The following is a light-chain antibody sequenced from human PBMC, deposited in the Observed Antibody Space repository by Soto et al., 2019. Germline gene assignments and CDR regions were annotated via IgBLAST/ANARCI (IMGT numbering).Light chain of an antibody. J-gene: IGKJ1*01. CDR1: QSISSN. CDR2: RAS. CDR3: HQYNNWPRT. Sequence: EIVMTQSPATLSVSPGGRATLSCRASQSISSNLAWYQQKPGQAPRLLIYRASTRATGIPARFSGSGSGTEFTLTISSLQSEDFAVYYCHQYNNWPRTFGQGTKVEIK. V-gene: IGKV3-15*01.